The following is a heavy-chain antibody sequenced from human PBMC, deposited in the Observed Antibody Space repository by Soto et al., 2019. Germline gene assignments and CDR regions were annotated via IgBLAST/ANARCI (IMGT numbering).Heavy chain of an antibody. CDR3: ARHYYYDSSGYSLLFDY. CDR2: ISSSGSTI. J-gene: IGHJ4*02. V-gene: IGHV3-11*01. Sequence: VGSLSLSCAACGFTFSDYYMSWIRQTPGKGLEWVSYISSSGSTIYYADSVKGRFTISRDNAKNSLYLQMNSLRAEDTAVYYCARHYYYDSSGYSLLFDYWGQGTLVTVSS. D-gene: IGHD3-22*01. CDR1: GFTFSDYY.